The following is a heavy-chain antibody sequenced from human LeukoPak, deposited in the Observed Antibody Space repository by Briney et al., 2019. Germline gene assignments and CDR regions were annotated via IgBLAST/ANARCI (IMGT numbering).Heavy chain of an antibody. J-gene: IGHJ4*02. CDR2: ISVSGGST. D-gene: IGHD5-24*01. Sequence: PGGSLRLSCAASGFTFSSYDMSWVRQAPGRGLEWVSVISVSGGSTTYADSVKGRFTISRDISKNTLYLQMNSLRAEDTAVYYCAKDLGWLQFDYWGQGDLVTVSS. V-gene: IGHV3-23*01. CDR3: AKDLGWLQFDY. CDR1: GFTFSSYD.